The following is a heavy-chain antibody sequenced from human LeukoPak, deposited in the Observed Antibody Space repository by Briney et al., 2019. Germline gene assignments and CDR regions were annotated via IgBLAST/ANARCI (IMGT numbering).Heavy chain of an antibody. Sequence: PSETLSLTCTVSGGSVSSYSWSWIRQPPRKGLEWIGYMFYSGSTNYNPSLKSRVAISVDTSKHQFSLKLTSVTAADTAVYYCAKEASSTSGWYVDYWGQGTLVTVSS. CDR2: MFYSGST. CDR3: AKEASSTSGWYVDY. D-gene: IGHD6-19*01. J-gene: IGHJ4*02. CDR1: GGSVSSYS. V-gene: IGHV4-59*02.